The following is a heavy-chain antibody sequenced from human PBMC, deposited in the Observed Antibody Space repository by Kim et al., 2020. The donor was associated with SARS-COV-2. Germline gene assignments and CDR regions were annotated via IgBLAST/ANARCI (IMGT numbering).Heavy chain of an antibody. CDR3: AKDQNLQYSRSWPNGWFDP. V-gene: IGHV3-23*01. Sequence: GGSLRLSCAASGFTFSSYAMSWVRQAPGKGLEWVSAINGSGCSTYYADSVKGRFTISRDNSKNTLYLQMNSLRAEDTAVYYCAKDQNLQYSRSWPNGWFDPWGQGTLVTVSS. CDR2: INGSGCST. J-gene: IGHJ5*02. D-gene: IGHD6-13*01. CDR1: GFTFSSYA.